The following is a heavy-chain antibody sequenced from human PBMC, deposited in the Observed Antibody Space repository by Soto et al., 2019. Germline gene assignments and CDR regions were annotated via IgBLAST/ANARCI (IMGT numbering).Heavy chain of an antibody. CDR3: VKEVGPCCDWSYYFDY. J-gene: IGHJ4*02. CDR2: IGVNGSDT. Sequence: GGSLRLSCSAAGFTFTDFAIHWVRQAPGKGLEYVSAIGVNGSDTYYADSVRGRFTISRDNSKNTLYLQMSSLRTEDTAVYYCVKEVGPCCDWSYYFDYWGQGTVATVSS. V-gene: IGHV3-64D*06. CDR1: GFTFTDFA. D-gene: IGHD3-9*01.